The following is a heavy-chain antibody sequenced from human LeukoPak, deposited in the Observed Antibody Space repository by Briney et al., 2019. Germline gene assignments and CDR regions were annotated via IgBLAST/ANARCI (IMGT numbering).Heavy chain of an antibody. D-gene: IGHD6-13*01. V-gene: IGHV4-31*03. J-gene: IGHJ4*02. Sequence: SETLSLTCTVSGGSISSGGYYWSWIRQHPGKGLEWIGYIYYSGSTYYNPSLKSRVTISVDTYKNQFSLKLSSVTAADTAVYYCARVNIAAAIDYWGQGTLVTVSS. CDR1: GGSISSGGYY. CDR3: ARVNIAAAIDY. CDR2: IYYSGST.